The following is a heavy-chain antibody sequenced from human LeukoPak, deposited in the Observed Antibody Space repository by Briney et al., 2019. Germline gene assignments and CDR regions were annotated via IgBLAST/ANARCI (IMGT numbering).Heavy chain of an antibody. CDR2: IRYDGSNK. V-gene: IGHV3-30*02. Sequence: GGSLRLSCAASGFTFSSYGMHWVRQAPGKGLEWVAFIRYDGSNKCFPDSVKGRFTISRDNSKNTLYLQMNSLRAEDTAVYYCAKNRGYCSSTSCFQMFDYWGQGTLVTVSS. CDR1: GFTFSSYG. J-gene: IGHJ4*02. D-gene: IGHD2-2*01. CDR3: AKNRGYCSSTSCFQMFDY.